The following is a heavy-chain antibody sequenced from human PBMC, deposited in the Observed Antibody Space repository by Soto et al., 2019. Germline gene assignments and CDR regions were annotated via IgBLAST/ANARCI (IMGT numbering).Heavy chain of an antibody. CDR2: ISTSGSII. J-gene: IGHJ6*03. CDR3: ARGGHSGYDPFYYYYYSMAV. CDR1: GFTFSDYY. Sequence: GGSLRLSCAASGFTFSDYYMSWIRQAPGKGLESISYISTSGSIIYYADSVKGRLTISRDNAKNSLYLQMNSLRAEDTAVYYCARGGHSGYDPFYYYYYSMAVWGKGTTVTVSS. V-gene: IGHV3-11*01. D-gene: IGHD5-12*01.